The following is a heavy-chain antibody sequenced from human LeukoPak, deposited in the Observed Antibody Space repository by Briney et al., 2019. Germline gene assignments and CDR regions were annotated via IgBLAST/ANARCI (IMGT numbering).Heavy chain of an antibody. Sequence: PGGSLRLSCAASGFTFSSYAMSWVRQAPGKGLEWVSAISGSGGSTYYADSVKGRFTISRDNSKNTLYLQMNSLRAEDTAVYYCAKDIVVGYYYGMDVWGQETTVTVSS. CDR3: AKDIVVGYYYGMDV. V-gene: IGHV3-23*01. CDR2: ISGSGGST. CDR1: GFTFSSYA. D-gene: IGHD2-2*01. J-gene: IGHJ6*02.